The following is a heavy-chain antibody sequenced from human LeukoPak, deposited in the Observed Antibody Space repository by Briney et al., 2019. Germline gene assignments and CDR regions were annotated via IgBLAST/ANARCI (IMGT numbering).Heavy chain of an antibody. V-gene: IGHV3-53*01. CDR2: IYSGGST. Sequence: PGGSLRPSCAASGFTVSSNYMSWVRQAPGKGLEWVSVIYSGGSTYYADSVKGRFTISRDNSKNTLYLQMNSLRAEDTAVYYCAREGPNRWGSSGYWGQGTLVTVSS. CDR1: GFTVSSNY. CDR3: AREGPNRWGSSGY. J-gene: IGHJ4*02. D-gene: IGHD6-13*01.